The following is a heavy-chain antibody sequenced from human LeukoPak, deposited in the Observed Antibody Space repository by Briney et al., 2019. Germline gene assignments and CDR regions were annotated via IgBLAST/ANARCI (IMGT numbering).Heavy chain of an antibody. V-gene: IGHV3-30*02. CDR2: IRYDGSNK. D-gene: IGHD6-13*01. J-gene: IGHJ4*02. CDR1: GFTFSSYG. CDR3: HLTSIAAAGTYFDY. Sequence: GGSLRLSCAASGFTFSSYGMHWVRQAPGKGLEWVAFIRYDGSNKYYADSVKGRFTISRDNSKNTLYLQMNSLRAEDTAVYYSHLTSIAAAGTYFDYWGQGTLVTVSS.